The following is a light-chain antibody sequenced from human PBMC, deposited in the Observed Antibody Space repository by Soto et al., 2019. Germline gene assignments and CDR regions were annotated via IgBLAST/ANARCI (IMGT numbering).Light chain of an antibody. V-gene: IGKV3-11*01. CDR3: QQLHGYPIT. CDR1: QSVSGY. Sequence: EVVLTQSPATLSLSPGERATLSCRASQSVSGYLAWYQQKPGQAPRLLIYDASKRATGIPARFSGSGFGTDFTLTISSLEPEDFATYYCQQLHGYPITFGQGTRPAIK. J-gene: IGKJ5*01. CDR2: DAS.